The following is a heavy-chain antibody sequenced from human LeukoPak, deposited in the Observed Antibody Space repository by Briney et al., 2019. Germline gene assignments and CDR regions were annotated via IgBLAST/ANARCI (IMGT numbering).Heavy chain of an antibody. CDR3: ARDSSNGYAFDI. J-gene: IGHJ3*02. CDR2: ISYDGSNK. Sequence: GGSLRLSCAASGFTFSSYAMHWVRQAPGKGLEWVAVISYDGSNKYYADSVKGRFTISRDNSKNTLYLQMNSLRAEDTAVYYCARDSSNGYAFDIWGQGTMVTVSS. V-gene: IGHV3-30-3*01. CDR1: GFTFSSYA. D-gene: IGHD6-13*01.